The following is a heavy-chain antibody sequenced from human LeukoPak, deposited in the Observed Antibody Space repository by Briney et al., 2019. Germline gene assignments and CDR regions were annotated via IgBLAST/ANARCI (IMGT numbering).Heavy chain of an antibody. CDR1: GASISNNKYF. V-gene: IGHV4-39*01. J-gene: IGHJ5*02. CDR3: ARLSDRDPQHWFDP. Sequence: PSETLSLTCAVSGASISNNKYFWAWIRQPPGKGLEWIGTVYYIGTTFHNPSLKSRLTLSVDTSKNQFSLKLGSVAAADTSVYYCARLSDRDPQHWFDPWGQGILVTVSS. CDR2: VYYIGTT. D-gene: IGHD3-10*01.